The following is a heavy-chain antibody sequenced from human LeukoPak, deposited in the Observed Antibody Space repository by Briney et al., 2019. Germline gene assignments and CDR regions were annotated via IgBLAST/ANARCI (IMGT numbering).Heavy chain of an antibody. CDR2: IKQDGSEK. J-gene: IGHJ4*02. CDR3: ARDKPRGSYYGSIFDS. CDR1: EFTFSNYW. Sequence: GGSLRLSCAASEFTFSNYWMNWVRQVPGKGLEWVANIKQDGSEKYYVDSVKGRFTISRENAKNSLYLQMNSLRAEDAAVYYCARDKPRGSYYGSIFDSWGQGTLVTVSS. D-gene: IGHD1-26*01. V-gene: IGHV3-7*01.